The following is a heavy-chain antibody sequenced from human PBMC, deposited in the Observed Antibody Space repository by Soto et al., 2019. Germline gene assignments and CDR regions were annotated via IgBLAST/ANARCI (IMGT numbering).Heavy chain of an antibody. V-gene: IGHV3-64D*06. CDR1: GFTFSSYA. CDR2: ISSNGGST. J-gene: IGHJ4*02. D-gene: IGHD3-10*01. Sequence: GGPLRLSCSASGFTFSSYAMHWVRQAPGKGLEYVSAISSNGGSTYYADSVKGRFTISRDNSKNTLYLQMSSLRAEDTAVYYCVKAGSDLNFDYWGQGTLVTVSS. CDR3: VKAGSDLNFDY.